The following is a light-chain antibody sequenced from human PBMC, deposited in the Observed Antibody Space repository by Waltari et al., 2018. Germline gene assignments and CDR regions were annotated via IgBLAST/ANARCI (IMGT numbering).Light chain of an antibody. CDR3: SSYAGNCNLVV. V-gene: IGLV2-23*01. CDR2: EAT. J-gene: IGLJ2*01. Sequence: QCALTQPASVSVSPGQSITISCTGTSSDFGTYNLFSWYQQHPGKAPKLMIYEATKRPSGVSNRFSGSKSGNTASLTISGLQAEDEADYYCSSYAGNCNLVVFGGGTKLTVL. CDR1: SSDFGTYNL.